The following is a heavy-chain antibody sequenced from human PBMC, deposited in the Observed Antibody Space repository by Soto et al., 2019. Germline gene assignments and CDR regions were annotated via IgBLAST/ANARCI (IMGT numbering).Heavy chain of an antibody. CDR2: ISGSGGST. V-gene: IGHV3-23*01. J-gene: IGHJ4*02. Sequence: EVQLLESGGGLVQPGGSLRLSCAASGFTFSSYAMSWVRQAPGKGLEWVSAISGSGGSTYYADSVKGRFTISRDNSKNTLYLQMNSLRAEDTAVYYCAKYTVYCSGGSCYLIGSYFDYWGQGTLVTVSS. D-gene: IGHD2-15*01. CDR1: GFTFSSYA. CDR3: AKYTVYCSGGSCYLIGSYFDY.